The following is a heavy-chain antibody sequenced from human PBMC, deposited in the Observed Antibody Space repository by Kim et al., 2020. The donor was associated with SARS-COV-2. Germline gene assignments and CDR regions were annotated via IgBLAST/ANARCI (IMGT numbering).Heavy chain of an antibody. CDR3: AKDYDFGKRGGGMDV. V-gene: IGHV3-30*18. J-gene: IGHJ6*02. CDR1: GFTFSSYG. Sequence: GGSLRLSCAASGFTFSSYGMHWVRQAPGKGLEWVAVISYDGSNKYYADSVKGRFTISRDNSKNTLYLQMNSLRAEDTAVYYCAKDYDFGKRGGGMDVWGQGTTVTVSS. CDR2: ISYDGSNK. D-gene: IGHD3-3*01.